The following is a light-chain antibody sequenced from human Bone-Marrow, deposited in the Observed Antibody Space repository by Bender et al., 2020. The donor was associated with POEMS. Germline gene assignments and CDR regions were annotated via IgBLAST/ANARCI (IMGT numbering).Light chain of an antibody. CDR3: SSYAGNNNYV. Sequence: HSALTQPASVSGSPGQSIAISCTGTSSDVGTYNYVSWYQQHPGKAPKLILYDVTTRPSGVSNRFSGSKSGHTASLTISGLQAEDEADYYCSSYAGNNNYVFGTGTDVTVL. V-gene: IGLV2-14*03. J-gene: IGLJ1*01. CDR2: DVT. CDR1: SSDVGTYNY.